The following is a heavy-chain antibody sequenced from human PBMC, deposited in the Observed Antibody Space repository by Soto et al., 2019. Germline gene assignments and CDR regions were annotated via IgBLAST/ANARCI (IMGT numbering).Heavy chain of an antibody. J-gene: IGHJ4*02. V-gene: IGHV3-23*01. Sequence: PGGSLRLSCAASGFTFSSYAMSWVRQAPGKGLEWVSGISGSGGSTYYADSVKGRFTISRDNSKNTLYLQMNSLRAEDTAVYYCAKANVPSVYILNQPYDYWGQGTLVTVSS. CDR3: AKANVPSVYILNQPYDY. D-gene: IGHD4-4*01. CDR2: ISGSGGST. CDR1: GFTFSSYA.